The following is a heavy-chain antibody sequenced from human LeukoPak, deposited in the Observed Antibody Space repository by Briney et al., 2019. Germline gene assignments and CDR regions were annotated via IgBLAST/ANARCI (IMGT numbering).Heavy chain of an antibody. CDR2: IKKKTDGGTT. CDR3: TTAFYDYVWGSSN. D-gene: IGHD3-16*01. CDR1: GFTFSNAW. Sequence: GGSLRLSCAASGFTFSNAWMSWVRQAPGKGLEWVGRIKKKTDGGTTDYAAPVKGGFTISRDDSKDTLYLQMNSLRTEDTAVYYCTTAFYDYVWGSSNWGQGTLVTVSS. J-gene: IGHJ4*02. V-gene: IGHV3-15*01.